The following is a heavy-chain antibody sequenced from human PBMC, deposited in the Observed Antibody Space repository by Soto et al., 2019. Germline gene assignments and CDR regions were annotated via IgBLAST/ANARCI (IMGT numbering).Heavy chain of an antibody. Sequence: QVHLVESGGGVVQAGRSLRLSCAASGFSFSAYSMHWVRQAPGKGLEWVAVISSDGSKTYYAGSLKGRFTVSRDNSKNILYLQMNSLRAEDTAVYYCARASQQVAVFDYWGQGTEVTVSS. CDR3: ARASQQVAVFDY. V-gene: IGHV3-30-3*01. D-gene: IGHD6-13*01. J-gene: IGHJ4*02. CDR1: GFSFSAYS. CDR2: ISSDGSKT.